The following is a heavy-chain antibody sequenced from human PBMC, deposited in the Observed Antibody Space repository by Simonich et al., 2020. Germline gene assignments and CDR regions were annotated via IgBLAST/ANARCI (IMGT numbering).Heavy chain of an antibody. CDR2: INPTIGGT. V-gene: IGHV1-2*02. CDR3: ARDSYSSWYFDL. Sequence: QVQLVQSGAEVKKPGASVKVSCKASGYTFTGYYMHWVRQAPGQGLEWMGWINPTIGGTNYAQKFQGRVTMTRDTSISTAYMELSRLRSDDTAVYYCARDSYSSWYFDLWGRGTLVTVSS. CDR1: GYTFTGYY. D-gene: IGHD6-13*01. J-gene: IGHJ2*01.